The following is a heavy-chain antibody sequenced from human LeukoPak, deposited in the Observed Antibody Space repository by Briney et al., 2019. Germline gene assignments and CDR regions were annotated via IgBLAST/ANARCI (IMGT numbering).Heavy chain of an antibody. CDR3: ARESAVAASYYFDY. D-gene: IGHD6-19*01. J-gene: IGHJ4*02. V-gene: IGHV3-30*04. CDR1: GFTFSSYA. Sequence: GRSLRLSCAASGFTFSSYAMHWVRQAPGKGLEWVAVISYDGGNKYYADSVKGRFTISRDNSKNTLYLQMNSLRAEDTAVYYCARESAVAASYYFDYWGQGTLVTVSS. CDR2: ISYDGGNK.